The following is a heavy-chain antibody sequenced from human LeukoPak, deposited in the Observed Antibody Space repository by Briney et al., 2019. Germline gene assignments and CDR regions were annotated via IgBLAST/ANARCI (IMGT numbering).Heavy chain of an antibody. CDR2: ISGSGGST. J-gene: IGHJ4*02. CDR3: ASHPGVVVPAAIPFDY. D-gene: IGHD2-2*01. Sequence: GGSLRLSCAASGFTFSSYAMSWVRQAPGKGLEWVSAISGSGGSTYYADSVKGRFTISRDNSKNTLYLQMNSLRAEDTAVYYCASHPGVVVPAAIPFDYWGQGTLVTVSS. V-gene: IGHV3-23*01. CDR1: GFTFSSYA.